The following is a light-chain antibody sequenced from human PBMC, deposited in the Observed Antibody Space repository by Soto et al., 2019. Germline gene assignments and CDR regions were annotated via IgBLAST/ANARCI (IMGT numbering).Light chain of an antibody. V-gene: IGKV3-11*01. CDR2: DAS. J-gene: IGKJ4*01. CDR3: QQRSDWPPSLT. Sequence: GERATLSCRASQSVSSYLAWYQQKPGQAPRRLIYDASNRATGIPARFSGSGSGTDFTLTISSLEPEDFAVYYRQQRSDWPPSLTFGGGIKVDIK. CDR1: QSVSSY.